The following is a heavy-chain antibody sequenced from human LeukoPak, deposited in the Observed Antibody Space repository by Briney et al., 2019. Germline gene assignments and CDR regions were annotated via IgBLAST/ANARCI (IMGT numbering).Heavy chain of an antibody. CDR3: ARGRQEVSMIVVVMTAVSYYLDV. J-gene: IGHJ6*03. CDR2: INPSGRI. CDR1: GGSFSGYY. D-gene: IGHD3-22*01. Sequence: PSETLSLTCAVYGGSFSGYYWTWIRQAPGKGLEWIGEINPSGRISYNPSLKSRLTISVDASKNQYSLNLRSLTAADTAVYYCARGRQEVSMIVVVMTAVSYYLDVWGKGTTVTVS. V-gene: IGHV4-34*01.